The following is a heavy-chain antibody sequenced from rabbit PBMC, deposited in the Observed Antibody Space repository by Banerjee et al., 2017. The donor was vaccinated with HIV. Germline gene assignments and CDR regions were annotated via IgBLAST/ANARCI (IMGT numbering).Heavy chain of an antibody. D-gene: IGHD6-1*01. CDR3: ARADNPYDSGFKL. CDR1: GFSFSSGYD. Sequence: QEQLEESGGDLVKPEGSLTLTCTASGFSFSSGYDMCWVRQAPGKGLEWIACIYAGSSGSTYYASWAKGRFTISKTSSTTVTLQMTSLTAADTATYFCARADNPYDSGFKLWGPGTLVTVS. J-gene: IGHJ4*01. CDR2: IYAGSSGST. V-gene: IGHV1S45*01.